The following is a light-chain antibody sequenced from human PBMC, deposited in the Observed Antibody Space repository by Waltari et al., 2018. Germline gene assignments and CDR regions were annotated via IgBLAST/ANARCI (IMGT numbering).Light chain of an antibody. CDR2: GAS. CDR1: RSISSD. Sequence: EIVMTQSPATLSVSPGERATLSCRANRSISSDLARYQQKPGQAPRLLIYGASTRATGIPARFSGSGSGTEFTLTISSLQSEDFAVYYCQQYNNWPPYTFGQGTKLEIK. V-gene: IGKV3-15*01. J-gene: IGKJ2*01. CDR3: QQYNNWPPYT.